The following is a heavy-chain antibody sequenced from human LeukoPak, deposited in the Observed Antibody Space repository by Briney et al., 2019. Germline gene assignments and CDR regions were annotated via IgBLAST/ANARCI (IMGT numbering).Heavy chain of an antibody. CDR2: IIPIFGTA. D-gene: IGHD1-26*01. Sequence: ASVKVSCKASGGTFSSYAISWVRQAPGQGLEWMGGIIPIFGTANYAQKFQGRVTITTDESTSTAYMELSSLRSEDTAVYYCATSPVGATVPTFDYWGQGTLVTVSS. V-gene: IGHV1-69*05. CDR1: GGTFSSYA. CDR3: ATSPVGATVPTFDY. J-gene: IGHJ4*02.